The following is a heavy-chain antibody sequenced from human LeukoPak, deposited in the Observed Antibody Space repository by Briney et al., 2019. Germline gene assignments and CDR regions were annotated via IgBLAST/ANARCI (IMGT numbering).Heavy chain of an antibody. J-gene: IGHJ4*02. CDR1: GYTFTSYG. Sequence: ASVKVSCKASGYTFTSYGISWVRQAPGQGLEWMRWISAYNGNTNYAQKLQGRVTMTTDTSTSTAYMELRSLRSDDTAVYYCARGPYCGGDCYSSFDYWGQGTLVTVSS. V-gene: IGHV1-18*01. CDR2: ISAYNGNT. D-gene: IGHD2-21*02. CDR3: ARGPYCGGDCYSSFDY.